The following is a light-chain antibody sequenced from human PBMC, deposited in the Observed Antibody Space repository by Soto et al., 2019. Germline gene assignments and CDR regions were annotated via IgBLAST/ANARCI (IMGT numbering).Light chain of an antibody. V-gene: IGKV1-17*01. CDR2: GAS. J-gene: IGKJ4*01. Sequence: DIVTTQSPCSLSASVGDTVTLTCRASQGIKSYLYWYQQKPGKAPKLLIYGASSLQSGVPSRFSGSGSGTDFTLTISSLQPEDFATYYCQQLNSYPLTFGGGTKVDIK. CDR1: QGIKSY. CDR3: QQLNSYPLT.